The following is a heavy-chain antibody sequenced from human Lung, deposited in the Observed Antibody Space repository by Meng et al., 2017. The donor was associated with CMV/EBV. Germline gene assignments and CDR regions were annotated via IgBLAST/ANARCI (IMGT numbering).Heavy chain of an antibody. D-gene: IGHD2-2*02. CDR2: ISSDGGDK. CDR3: ARDHEEYCRSTTCFTFANV. V-gene: IGHV3-30-3*01. Sequence: GGSLRLXCAASGFTFSSYAMHWVRQAPGKGLDWVASISSDGGDKYYADSVKGRFTISRDNSKNTLSLQMNSLRGEGTSVYYCARDHEEYCRSTTCFTFANVXGQGXTVTVSS. J-gene: IGHJ6*02. CDR1: GFTFSSYA.